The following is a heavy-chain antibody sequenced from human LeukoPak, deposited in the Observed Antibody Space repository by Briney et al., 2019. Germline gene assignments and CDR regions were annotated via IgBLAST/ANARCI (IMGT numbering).Heavy chain of an antibody. J-gene: IGHJ4*02. Sequence: GGSLRPSCAASGFTFSSYGMHWVRQAPGKGLEWVAVISYDGSNKYYADSVKGRFTISRDNSKNTLYLQMNSLRAEDTAVYYCATRRYGYYYDSSGYYYRGQGTLVTVSS. CDR1: GFTFSSYG. V-gene: IGHV3-30*03. CDR2: ISYDGSNK. D-gene: IGHD3-22*01. CDR3: ATRRYGYYYDSSGYYY.